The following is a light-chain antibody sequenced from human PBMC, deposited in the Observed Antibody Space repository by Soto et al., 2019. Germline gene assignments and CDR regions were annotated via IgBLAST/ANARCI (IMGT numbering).Light chain of an antibody. CDR1: QGIRND. V-gene: IGKV1-6*01. CDR3: QQSLNPKT. Sequence: AIQMTQSPSSLSASVGDRVTITCRASQGIRNDLGWYQQKPGKAPKLLIYAASSLQSGVPSRFSGSGSGTDFTLTISSLQPEDFAVYYCQQSLNPKTFGQGTKVEIK. J-gene: IGKJ1*01. CDR2: AAS.